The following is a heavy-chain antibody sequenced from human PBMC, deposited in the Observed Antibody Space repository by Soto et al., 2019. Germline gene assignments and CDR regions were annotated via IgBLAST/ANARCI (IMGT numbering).Heavy chain of an antibody. Sequence: PGGSLRLSCAASGFTFSSYAMSWVRQAPGKGLEWVSAISGSGGSTYYADSVKGRFTISRDNSKNTLYLQMNSLRAEDTAVYYCANAARVGATGYYYYGMDVWGQGTTVTVSS. CDR2: ISGSGGST. J-gene: IGHJ6*02. CDR1: GFTFSSYA. V-gene: IGHV3-23*01. D-gene: IGHD1-26*01. CDR3: ANAARVGATGYYYYGMDV.